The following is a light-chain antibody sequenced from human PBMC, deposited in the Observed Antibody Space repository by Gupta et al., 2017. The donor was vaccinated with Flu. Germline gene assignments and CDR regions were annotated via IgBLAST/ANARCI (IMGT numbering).Light chain of an antibody. J-gene: IGLJ1*01. CDR2: DDE. CDR1: NIGGNN. V-gene: IGLV3-21*02. Sequence: QTATITWGEGNIGGNNVHWYQQRSAQAPGLIVYDDEDRPSGVPERFSGSKFGDTATLAISRVEAGEEADYFCQVWETTSNHRGVFGAGTKVTVL. CDR3: QVWETTSNHRGV.